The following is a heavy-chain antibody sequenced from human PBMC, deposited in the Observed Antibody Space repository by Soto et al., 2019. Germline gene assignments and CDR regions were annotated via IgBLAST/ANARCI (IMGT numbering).Heavy chain of an antibody. D-gene: IGHD2-8*01. CDR1: GYTFTSYG. CDR3: ASDPGRGRLMVYAMGWFDP. V-gene: IGHV1-18*01. CDR2: ISAYNGNT. Sequence: QVPLVQSGAEVKKPGASVKVSCKASGYTFTSYGISWVRQAPGQGLEWMGWISAYNGNTNYAQKLQGRVTMTTDTSTSTAYMEVRSLGSDDTAVYYCASDPGRGRLMVYAMGWFDPWGQGTLVTVSS. J-gene: IGHJ5*02.